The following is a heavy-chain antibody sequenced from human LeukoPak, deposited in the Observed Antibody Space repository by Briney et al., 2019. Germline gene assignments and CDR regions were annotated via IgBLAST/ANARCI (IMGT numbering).Heavy chain of an antibody. CDR3: AHARYCSGGSCNKNWFDP. D-gene: IGHD2-15*01. CDR2: IIPIFGTA. V-gene: IGHV1-69*13. Sequence: SVKVSCKASGGTFSSYAISWVRQAPGQGLEWMGGIIPIFGTANYAQKFQGRVTITADESTSTAYMELSSLRSEDTAVYYCAHARYCSGGSCNKNWFDPWGQGTLVTVSS. CDR1: GGTFSSYA. J-gene: IGHJ5*02.